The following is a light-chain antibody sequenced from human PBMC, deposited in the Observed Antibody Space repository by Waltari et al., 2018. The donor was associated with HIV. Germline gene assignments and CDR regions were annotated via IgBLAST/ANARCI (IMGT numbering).Light chain of an antibody. V-gene: IGLV1-47*01. Sequence: QSVLIQPPSASGTPGQRVTISCSGSSSQIGSNYVHWYQQLPGTAPKLLIYKNNQRASWVPDRFSGSKSGTSASLAISGLRSEDEADYYCATWADRPSGPVGFGGGTKVTVL. CDR2: KNN. CDR1: SSQIGSNY. J-gene: IGLJ2*01. CDR3: ATWADRPSGPVG.